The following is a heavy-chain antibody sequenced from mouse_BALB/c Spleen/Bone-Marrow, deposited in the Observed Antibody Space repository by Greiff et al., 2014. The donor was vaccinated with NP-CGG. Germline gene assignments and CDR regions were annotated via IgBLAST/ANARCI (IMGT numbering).Heavy chain of an antibody. D-gene: IGHD1-1*01. Sequence: VKLMESGAELVGPGASVTLSCKASGYTFTDYEMHWVKQTPVHGLEWIGAIDPETGGTAYNQKFKGKATLTADKSSSTAYMELRSLTSEDPAVYYCTRDGSSRWYFDVWGAGTTVTVSS. CDR3: TRDGSSRWYFDV. CDR2: IDPETGGT. CDR1: GYTFTDYE. V-gene: IGHV1-15*01. J-gene: IGHJ1*01.